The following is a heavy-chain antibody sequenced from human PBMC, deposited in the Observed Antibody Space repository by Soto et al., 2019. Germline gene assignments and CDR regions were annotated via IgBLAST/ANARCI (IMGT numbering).Heavy chain of an antibody. J-gene: IGHJ6*02. Sequence: QVQLVQSGAEVKKPGSSVKVSCKASGGTFSSYAISWVRQAPGQGLEWMGGITPIFGTANYSQKFQGRVTITADESTSTDYMELSSLRSEDTAVYYCARQWGLVPFYCGMDVWGQGSTVTVSS. CDR1: GGTFSSYA. D-gene: IGHD6-19*01. V-gene: IGHV1-69*01. CDR2: ITPIFGTA. CDR3: ARQWGLVPFYCGMDV.